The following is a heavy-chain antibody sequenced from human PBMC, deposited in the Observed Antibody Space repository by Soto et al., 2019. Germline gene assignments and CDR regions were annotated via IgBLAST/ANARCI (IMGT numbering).Heavy chain of an antibody. D-gene: IGHD3-22*01. J-gene: IGHJ4*02. CDR2: ISSSSSYI. CDR1: GFTFSSYS. CDR3: ARDTNMPTYYYNSSGYYANQFDY. Sequence: GGSLRLSCAASGFTFSSYSMNWVRQAPGKGLEWVSSISSSSSYIYYADSVKGRFTISRDNAKNSLYLQMNSLRAEDTAVYYCARDTNMPTYYYNSSGYYANQFDYWGQGTLVTVSS. V-gene: IGHV3-21*01.